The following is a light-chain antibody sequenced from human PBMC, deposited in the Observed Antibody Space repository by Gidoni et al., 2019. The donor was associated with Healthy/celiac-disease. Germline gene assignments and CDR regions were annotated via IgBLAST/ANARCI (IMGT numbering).Light chain of an antibody. CDR3: QQYGSSPGLT. V-gene: IGKV3-20*01. CDR1: QSVSSSY. CDR2: GSS. J-gene: IGKJ4*01. Sequence: IVLTQSPGTLSLSPGERATLSCRASQSVSSSYLAWYQQKPGQAPRLLIYGSSSTATGIPDRVSGSGSGTDFTLTISRLEPEDFAVYYWQQYGSSPGLTFGGGTKVEIK.